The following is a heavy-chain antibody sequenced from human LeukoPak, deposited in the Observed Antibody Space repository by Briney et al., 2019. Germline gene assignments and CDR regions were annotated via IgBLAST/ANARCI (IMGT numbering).Heavy chain of an antibody. D-gene: IGHD5-18*01. Sequence: PSETLSLTCAVYGGSFSGYYWSWIRQPPGKGLEWIGEINHSGSTNYNPSLKSRVTISVDTSKNQFSLKLSSVTAADTAVYYCAIERGYSYGFDGWGQGSLVTVSS. V-gene: IGHV4-34*01. CDR3: AIERGYSYGFDG. CDR2: INHSGST. CDR1: GGSFSGYY. J-gene: IGHJ5*02.